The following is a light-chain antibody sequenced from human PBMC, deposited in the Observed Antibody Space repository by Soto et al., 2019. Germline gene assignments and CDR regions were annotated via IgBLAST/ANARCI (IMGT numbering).Light chain of an antibody. CDR3: SSYTSTSALYV. J-gene: IGLJ1*01. Sequence: QSALTQPASVSGSPGQSITISCTGTSSYIGGYNYVSWYQQLPGKVHKLIIYDVSNSPSGVSDRFSGSKSGNAASLTISGLQAENEADYYCSSYTSTSALYVFGTGTKLTVL. V-gene: IGLV2-14*03. CDR2: DVS. CDR1: SSYIGGYNY.